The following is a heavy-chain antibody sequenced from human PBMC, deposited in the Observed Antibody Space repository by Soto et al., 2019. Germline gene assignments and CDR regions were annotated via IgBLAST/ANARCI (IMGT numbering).Heavy chain of an antibody. D-gene: IGHD3-16*01. CDR3: ARVEMGGYYYYGMDV. J-gene: IGHJ6*02. CDR1: GYTFTGYY. V-gene: IGHV1-2*04. CDR2: INPNSGGT. Sequence: QVQLVQSGAEVKKPGASVKVSCKASGYTFTGYYMHWVRQAPGQGLEWMGWINPNSGGTNYAQKFRGWVTMTRDTSISTAYMELSRLRSDDTAVYYCARVEMGGYYYYGMDVWGQGTTVTVSS.